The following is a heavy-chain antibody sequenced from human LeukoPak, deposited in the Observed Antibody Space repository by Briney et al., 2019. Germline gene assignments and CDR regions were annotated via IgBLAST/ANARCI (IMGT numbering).Heavy chain of an antibody. CDR1: GFTFSSDA. V-gene: IGHV3-30-3*01. Sequence: GGSLRLSCAASGFTFSSDAMHWVRQAPGKGLEWVAVISYDGSNKYYADSVKGRFTISRDNSKNTLYLQMNSLRAEDTAVYYCARDEASGQWLVPYFDYWGQGTLVTVSS. J-gene: IGHJ4*02. D-gene: IGHD6-19*01. CDR2: ISYDGSNK. CDR3: ARDEASGQWLVPYFDY.